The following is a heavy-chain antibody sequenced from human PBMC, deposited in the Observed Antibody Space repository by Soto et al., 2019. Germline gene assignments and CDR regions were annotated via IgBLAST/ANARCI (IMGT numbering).Heavy chain of an antibody. Sequence: QVQLQESGPGLVKPSETLSLTCTVSDGSISSYYWSWIRQPAGKGLEWIGRIYTSGSTNYNPSLKSRVTMSVDTSKNQFSLKLSSVTAADTAVYYCARGGSSSSYYNFDYWGQGTLVSVSS. CDR3: ARGGSSSSYYNFDY. CDR2: IYTSGST. D-gene: IGHD3-22*01. CDR1: DGSISSYY. V-gene: IGHV4-4*07. J-gene: IGHJ4*02.